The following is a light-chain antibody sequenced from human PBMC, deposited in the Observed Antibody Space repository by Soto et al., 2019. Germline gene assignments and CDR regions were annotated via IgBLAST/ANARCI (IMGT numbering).Light chain of an antibody. CDR1: QSISTW. J-gene: IGKJ4*01. CDR2: KAS. V-gene: IGKV1-5*03. Sequence: DIQMTQSPSTLSASVGDRVTITCRASQSISTWLAWYQQKPGKAPKLLIYKASSLEGGVQSRLGGSGSGTLFNITISSLHPDDFATYYCQQYNTYPLTFGGGTTVDIK. CDR3: QQYNTYPLT.